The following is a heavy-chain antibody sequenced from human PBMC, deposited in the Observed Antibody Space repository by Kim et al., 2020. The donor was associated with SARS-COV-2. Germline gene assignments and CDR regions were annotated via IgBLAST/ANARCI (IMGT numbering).Heavy chain of an antibody. Sequence: SQTLSLTCTVSGDSISDSSYYWAWIRQPPGKGLEWIASIYNSGSSYYNPSLKSRLAISVDTSKNHFSLRLSSVTAADTAVYHCARHTIVVPFDSWGQGTL. CDR2: IYNSGSS. V-gene: IGHV4-39*01. CDR3: ARHTIVVPFDS. J-gene: IGHJ4*02. D-gene: IGHD1-26*01. CDR1: GDSISDSSYY.